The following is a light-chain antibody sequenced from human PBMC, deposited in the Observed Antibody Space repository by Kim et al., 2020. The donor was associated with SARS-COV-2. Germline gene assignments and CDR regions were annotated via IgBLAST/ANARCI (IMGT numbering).Light chain of an antibody. Sequence: QSALTQPASVSGSPGQSITISCTGTSSDVGAYNYVSWYQHHPDKAPKLIIFDVNNRPSGLSNRFSGSKSGNTASLTISGLQAEDEADYYCSSYATSRSYVFGTGTKVTVL. V-gene: IGLV2-14*03. CDR2: DVN. CDR3: SSYATSRSYV. CDR1: SSDVGAYNY. J-gene: IGLJ1*01.